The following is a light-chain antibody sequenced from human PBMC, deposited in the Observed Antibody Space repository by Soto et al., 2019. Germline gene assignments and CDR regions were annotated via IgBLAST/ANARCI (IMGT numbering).Light chain of an antibody. CDR2: AAS. CDR3: QQANSFPLS. Sequence: DIQVTQSPSSVSASVGDSVTITCRASQDIRTRFAWYQQKPGKAPKVLIYAASTLEAGVPLRFSGSGYGTDFTLSISVLQPEDCATYYCQQANSFPLSFGQGTRLEIK. CDR1: QDIRTR. J-gene: IGKJ5*01. V-gene: IGKV1-12*01.